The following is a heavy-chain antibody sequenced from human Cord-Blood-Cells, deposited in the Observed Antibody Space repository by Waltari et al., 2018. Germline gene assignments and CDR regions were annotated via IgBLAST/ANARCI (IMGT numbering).Heavy chain of an antibody. Sequence: QVQLQESGPGLVKPSKTLSLPCTVSGGSIRSGDYYWRWIRQPPGKGLEWIGYIYYSGSTYYNPSLKSRVTISVDTSKNQFSLKLSSVTAADTAVYYCARDEGGSGSFDYWGQGTLVTVSS. CDR2: IYYSGST. V-gene: IGHV4-30-4*08. J-gene: IGHJ4*02. D-gene: IGHD3-10*01. CDR1: GGSIRSGDYY. CDR3: ARDEGGSGSFDY.